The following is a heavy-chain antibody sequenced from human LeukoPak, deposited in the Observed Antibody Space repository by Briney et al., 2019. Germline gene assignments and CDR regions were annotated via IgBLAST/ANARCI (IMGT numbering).Heavy chain of an antibody. CDR2: INQAGSEI. Sequence: GGSLRLSCAASGFTFGIYWMSWVRQAPGKGPEWVANINQAGSEIYYVDSVKGRFTITRDNVQNSLHLQMDSLRAEDTAVYYCARDKIVGATIFDCWGQGTLVTVSS. D-gene: IGHD1-26*01. CDR3: ARDKIVGATIFDC. CDR1: GFTFGIYW. V-gene: IGHV3-7*03. J-gene: IGHJ4*02.